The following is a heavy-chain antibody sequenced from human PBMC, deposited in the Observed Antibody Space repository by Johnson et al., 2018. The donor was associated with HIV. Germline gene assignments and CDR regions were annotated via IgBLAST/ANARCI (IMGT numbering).Heavy chain of an antibody. V-gene: IGHV3-7*01. Sequence: VQLVESGGGLVQPGGSLRLSCAASGFTFSSYWMSWVRQAPGKGLEWVANIKQDGSEKYYVDSVKGRFTISRDNSKNTLYLQTNSLRAEDTAVYYCARGVEGAGAFDIWGQGTTVTVSS. CDR1: GFTFSSYW. CDR3: ARGVEGAGAFDI. CDR2: IKQDGSEK. D-gene: IGHD1-26*01. J-gene: IGHJ3*02.